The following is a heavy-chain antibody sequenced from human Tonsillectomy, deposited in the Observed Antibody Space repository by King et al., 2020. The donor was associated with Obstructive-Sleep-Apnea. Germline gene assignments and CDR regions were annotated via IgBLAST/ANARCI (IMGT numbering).Heavy chain of an antibody. V-gene: IGHV4-59*02. CDR1: VGAVSTYY. CDR3: ARVDCSGGSCYAGY. D-gene: IGHD2-15*01. Sequence: VQLQESGPGLVKPSEILSLTCTVSVGAVSTYYWSWIRQPPGNGLEWMGYIYYSGSTNYKRTLQSRVTISLDTPNTQVSLKMSSLTAADTAVYYCARVDCSGGSCYAGYWGQGTLVTVSS. CDR2: IYYSGST. J-gene: IGHJ4*02.